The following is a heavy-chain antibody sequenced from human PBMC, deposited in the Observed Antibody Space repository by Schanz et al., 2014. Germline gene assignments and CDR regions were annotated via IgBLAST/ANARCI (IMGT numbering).Heavy chain of an antibody. J-gene: IGHJ4*02. CDR1: GFTFSSYA. CDR3: ARESSNDIVLVPGAVFDH. Sequence: QVQLVESGGGVVQPGRSLRLSCAASGFTFSSYALYWVRQAPGKGLEWVAFVPFDGSQKFYADSVKGRFTISRDNSKNTVYLQINSLRPGNTAVYYCARESSNDIVLVPGAVFDHWGQGILVTASS. V-gene: IGHV3-30*04. D-gene: IGHD2-2*01. CDR2: VPFDGSQK.